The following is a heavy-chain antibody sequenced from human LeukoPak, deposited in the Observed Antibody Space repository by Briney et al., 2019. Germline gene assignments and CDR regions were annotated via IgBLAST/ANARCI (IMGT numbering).Heavy chain of an antibody. V-gene: IGHV1-3*01. CDR1: GYTFTSYA. J-gene: IGHJ6*02. Sequence: ASVKVSCKASGYTFTSYAMHWVRQAPGQRLEWMGWINAGNGNTKYSQKFQGRVTITRDTSASTAYMELSSLRSEDTAVYYCARDEWLGEYYYYYYGMDVWGQGTTVTVSS. CDR2: INAGNGNT. D-gene: IGHD6-19*01. CDR3: ARDEWLGEYYYYYYGMDV.